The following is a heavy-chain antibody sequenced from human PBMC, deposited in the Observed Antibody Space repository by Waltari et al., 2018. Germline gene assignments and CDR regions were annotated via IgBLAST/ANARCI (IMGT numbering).Heavy chain of an antibody. Sequence: QVQLQQWGAGLLKPSETLSLTCAVYGEPFSGYYRTWTRQPPGKGLEWIGEINHRGSTTYNPSLKSRVTMSVDTSKNQFSLMLSSVTAADTAVYYCAGQWLGQSGIDSWGQGTLVTVSS. CDR3: AGQWLGQSGIDS. J-gene: IGHJ4*02. V-gene: IGHV4-34*01. CDR2: INHRGST. D-gene: IGHD6-19*01. CDR1: GEPFSGYY.